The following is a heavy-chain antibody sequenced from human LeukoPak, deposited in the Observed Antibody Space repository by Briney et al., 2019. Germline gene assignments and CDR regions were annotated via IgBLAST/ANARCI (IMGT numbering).Heavy chain of an antibody. CDR1: GFTFSSYG. CDR2: IRYDGSNK. CDR3: AKPVGSGWYYFDY. D-gene: IGHD6-19*01. J-gene: IGHJ4*02. V-gene: IGHV3-30*02. Sequence: GGSLRLSCAASGFTFSSYGMHWVRQAPGKGLKWVAFIRYDGSNKYYADSVKGRFTISRDNSKNTLYLQMNSLRAEDTAVYYCAKPVGSGWYYFDYWGQGTLVTVSS.